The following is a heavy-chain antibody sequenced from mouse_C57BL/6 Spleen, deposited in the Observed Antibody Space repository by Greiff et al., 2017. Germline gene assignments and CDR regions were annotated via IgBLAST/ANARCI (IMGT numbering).Heavy chain of an antibody. D-gene: IGHD2-5*01. CDR1: GYTFTSYW. CDR3: ARESNYPFAY. Sequence: VQLQQPGAELVRPGASVKLSCKASGYTFTSYWMNWVQQRPGQGLEWIGNIYPTDSESHYNQKFKDKATLTVDKSSSTAYMQLSSLTSEDSAVYYCARESNYPFAYWGQGSLVTVSA. J-gene: IGHJ3*01. V-gene: IGHV1-61*01. CDR2: IYPTDSES.